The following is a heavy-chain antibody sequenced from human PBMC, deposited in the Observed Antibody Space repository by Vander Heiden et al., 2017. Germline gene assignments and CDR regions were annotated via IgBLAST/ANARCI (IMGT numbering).Heavy chain of an antibody. J-gene: IGHJ3*02. CDR3: ARASRYFDWLGGSQDAFDI. CDR1: GFDFDDYA. V-gene: IGHV3-7*01. Sequence: VASGFDFDDYAIYWVRQAPGKGLEWVANIKQDGSEKYYVDSVKGRFTISRDNAKTSSYLQMNRLRAEDTALYYCARASRYFDWLGGSQDAFDIWGQGTVVTVSS. CDR2: IKQDGSEK. D-gene: IGHD3-9*01.